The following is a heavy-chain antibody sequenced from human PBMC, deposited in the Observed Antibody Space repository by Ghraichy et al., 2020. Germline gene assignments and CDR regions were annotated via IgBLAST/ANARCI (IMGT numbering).Heavy chain of an antibody. V-gene: IGHV4-59*01. J-gene: IGHJ4*02. CDR2: IYYSGST. CDR3: AGNSYYDSSSIDY. Sequence: SETLSLTCTVSGGSISSYYWSWIRHPPGKGLEWIWYIYYSGSTNYNPSLKSRVTISVDTSKHQFSLKLSSVTAADTAVYYCAGNSYYDSSSIDYWGQGTLVTVSS. D-gene: IGHD3-22*01. CDR1: GGSISSYY.